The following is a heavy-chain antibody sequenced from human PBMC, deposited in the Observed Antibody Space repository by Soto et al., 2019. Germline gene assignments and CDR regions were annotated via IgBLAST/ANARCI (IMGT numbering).Heavy chain of an antibody. Sequence: PCQTLSLTWTVSYGSISSGGYSLSLIRQPPGKGLEWIWYIYHSGSTYYNPSLKSRVTISVDRSKNQFSLKLSSVTAADTAVYYCASGQQLVRNYWGQGTLVTVSS. CDR2: IYHSGST. CDR1: YGSISSGGYS. V-gene: IGHV4-30-2*01. J-gene: IGHJ4*02. CDR3: ASGQQLVRNY. D-gene: IGHD6-13*01.